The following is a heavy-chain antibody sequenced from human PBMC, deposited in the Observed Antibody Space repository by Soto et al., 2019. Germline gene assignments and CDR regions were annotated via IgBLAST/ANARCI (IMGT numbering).Heavy chain of an antibody. CDR1: GDSISSYY. CDR3: ARVSGIYYYGMDV. CDR2: IYRTGNT. J-gene: IGHJ6*02. D-gene: IGHD3-10*01. Sequence: PSETLSLTCTVSGDSISSYYWTWIRQPPGKGLEWIGYIYRTGNTKCNPPLKSRVTISVDTSKNQFSLRLSSVTVADTAVYYCARVSGIYYYGMDVWGQGTTVTVSS. V-gene: IGHV4-59*12.